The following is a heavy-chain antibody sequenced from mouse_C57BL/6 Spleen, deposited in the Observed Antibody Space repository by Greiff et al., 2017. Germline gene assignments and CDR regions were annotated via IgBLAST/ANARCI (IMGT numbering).Heavy chain of an antibody. D-gene: IGHD2-5*01. CDR3: ARSSKYVGDWDFDV. CDR2: INPSNGGT. CDR1: GYTFTSYW. V-gene: IGHV1-53*01. Sequence: VQLQQPGTELVKPGASVKLSCKASGYTFTSYWMHWVKQRPGQGLEWIGNINPSNGGTNYNEKFKSKATLTVDKSSSTAYMQLSSLTSEDSAVYYGARSSKYVGDWDFDVWGKGTTVTVAS. J-gene: IGHJ1*03.